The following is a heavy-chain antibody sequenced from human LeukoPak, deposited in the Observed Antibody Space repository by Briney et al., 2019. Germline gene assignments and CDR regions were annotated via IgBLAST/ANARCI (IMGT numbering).Heavy chain of an antibody. CDR2: IYCSGNT. V-gene: IGHV4-59*01. CDR3: ARDRSLGIIDY. D-gene: IGHD3-16*01. J-gene: IGHJ4*02. CDR1: GDSISSYY. Sequence: SETLSLTCIVSGDSISSYYWSWIRQPPGKGLEWIGYIYCSGNTNYNPSLKSRVTISVDASKNHFSLKLSSVTAADTAVYYCARDRSLGIIDYWGLGTLVTVSS.